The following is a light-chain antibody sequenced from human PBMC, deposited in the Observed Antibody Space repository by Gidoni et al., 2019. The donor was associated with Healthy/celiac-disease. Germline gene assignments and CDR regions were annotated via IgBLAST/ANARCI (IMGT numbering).Light chain of an antibody. J-gene: IGKJ4*01. CDR3: QHSYSTVALT. Sequence: DIQMTQSPSSMSASVGDRVTITCRASQSISSYLNWYQQKPGKAPKLLIYAESSLQSGVPSRFSGSGSGTDFTLTISSLQPEDFATYYCQHSYSTVALTFXGXTKVEIK. CDR1: QSISSY. V-gene: IGKV1-39*01. CDR2: AES.